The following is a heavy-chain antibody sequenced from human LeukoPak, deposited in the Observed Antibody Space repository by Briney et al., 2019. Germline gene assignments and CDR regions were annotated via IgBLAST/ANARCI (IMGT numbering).Heavy chain of an antibody. Sequence: GGSLRLSCAASGFTFSSYAMHWVRQAPGKGLEWVAIIWYDGSNKYYGNSVRGRFTISRDNSKNTVYLQMNSLRDDDTAVYYCARAGLHLWPINWGQGTLVTVSS. J-gene: IGHJ1*01. CDR1: GFTFSSYA. D-gene: IGHD5-18*01. CDR2: IWYDGSNK. CDR3: ARAGLHLWPIN. V-gene: IGHV3-33*01.